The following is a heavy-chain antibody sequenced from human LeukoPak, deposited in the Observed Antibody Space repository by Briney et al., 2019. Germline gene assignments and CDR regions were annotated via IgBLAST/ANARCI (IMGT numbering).Heavy chain of an antibody. J-gene: IGHJ4*02. CDR2: INTNTATP. D-gene: IGHD2-15*01. CDR1: GGTFINYD. CDR3: ARDPTRSPGGGFFSPLGY. Sequence: ASVKVSCKASGGTFINYDITWVRQAPGQGLEWMGWINTNTATPMYAQGFSGRFVFSLDVSDSTAYLQISGLKAGDTAVYYCARDPTRSPGGGFFSPLGYWGQGSLVTVSS. V-gene: IGHV7-4-1*02.